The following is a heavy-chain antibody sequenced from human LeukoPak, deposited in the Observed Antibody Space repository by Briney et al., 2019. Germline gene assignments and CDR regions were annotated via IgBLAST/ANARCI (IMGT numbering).Heavy chain of an antibody. V-gene: IGHV4-39*01. J-gene: IGHJ4*02. CDR1: GGSISSSSNY. D-gene: IGHD5-12*01. CDR3: ARRGESGYDS. Sequence: MPTETLSLTCTVSGGSISSSSNYWGWLRQPPGKGLEWIGTIYSTGNTYYNPSLKSRLTISVDTSKNQFSLKRSSVTAADTAVYYCARRGESGYDSWGQGSLVTVSS. CDR2: IYSTGNT.